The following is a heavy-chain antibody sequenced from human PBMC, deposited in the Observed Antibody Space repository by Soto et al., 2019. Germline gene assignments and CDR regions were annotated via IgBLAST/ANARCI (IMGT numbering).Heavy chain of an antibody. Sequence: VASVKVSCKASGYTFTRYTMSWLRQAPGQRLEWMGWINPDNGNTKSSQKFQDRVIITRDTSASTAYMDLSSLRSEDTAVYYCARGIATGQLDPWGQGTLVTVSS. D-gene: IGHD2-15*01. J-gene: IGHJ5*02. CDR3: ARGIATGQLDP. CDR2: INPDNGNT. CDR1: GYTFTRYT. V-gene: IGHV1-3*01.